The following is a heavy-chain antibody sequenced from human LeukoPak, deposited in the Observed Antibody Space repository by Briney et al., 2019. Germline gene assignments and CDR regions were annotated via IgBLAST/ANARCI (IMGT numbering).Heavy chain of an antibody. J-gene: IGHJ3*02. V-gene: IGHV3-13*04. Sequence: HPGGSLRLSCAASGFTFSSYDMHWVRQATGKGLEWVSAIGTAGDTYYPGSVKGRFTISRENAKNSLYLQMNSLRAGDTAVYYCAREGNSGSYLDDAFDIWGQGTMVTVS. CDR3: AREGNSGSYLDDAFDI. CDR1: GFTFSSYD. CDR2: IGTAGDT. D-gene: IGHD1-26*01.